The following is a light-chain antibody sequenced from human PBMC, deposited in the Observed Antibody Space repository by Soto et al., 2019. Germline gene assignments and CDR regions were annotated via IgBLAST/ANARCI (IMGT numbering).Light chain of an antibody. J-gene: IGLJ3*02. CDR2: EFT. CDR1: SSDVGGYNY. V-gene: IGLV2-14*01. Sequence: QSALTQPASVSGSPGQSITISCTGTSSDVGGYNYVSWYQQHPGQVPQLTIYEFTNRPSGVSSLFSGSKSGNTASLTISGLQAEDEADYCCSSDTNRDTWVFGGGTKLTVL. CDR3: SSDTNRDTWV.